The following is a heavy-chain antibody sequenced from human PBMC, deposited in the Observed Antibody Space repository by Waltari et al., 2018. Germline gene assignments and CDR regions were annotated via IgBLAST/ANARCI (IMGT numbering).Heavy chain of an antibody. J-gene: IGHJ5*02. V-gene: IGHV4-4*07. CDR2: IYTSGST. CDR3: ARESDYDFWSGARRGWFDP. CDR1: GGSISSYY. D-gene: IGHD3-3*01. Sequence: QVQLQESGPGLVKPSETLSLTCTVSGGSISSYYWSWIRQPAGTGLEWIGRIYTSGSTNYNPSLKSRVTMSVDTSKNQFSLKLSSVTAADTAVYYCARESDYDFWSGARRGWFDPWGQGTLVTVSS.